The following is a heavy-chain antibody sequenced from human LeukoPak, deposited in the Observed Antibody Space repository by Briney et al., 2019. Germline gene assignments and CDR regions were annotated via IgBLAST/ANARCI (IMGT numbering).Heavy chain of an antibody. CDR2: INPSGGST. Sequence: GASVKVSCKASGYTLTSYYMHWVRQAPGQGLEWMGIINPSGGSTSYAQKFQGRVTMTRDTSTSTVYMELSSLRSEDTAVYYCARDLGRLQFWFDPWGQGTLVTVSS. CDR3: ARDLGRLQFWFDP. V-gene: IGHV1-46*01. CDR1: GYTLTSYY. D-gene: IGHD5-24*01. J-gene: IGHJ5*02.